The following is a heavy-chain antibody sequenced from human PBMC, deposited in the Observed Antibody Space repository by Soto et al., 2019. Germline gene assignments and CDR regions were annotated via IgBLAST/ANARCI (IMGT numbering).Heavy chain of an antibody. CDR2: ISSSKTYI. D-gene: IGHD6-19*01. V-gene: IGHV3-48*02. Sequence: EVQLVESGGGLVQPGQSLRVSCAASGFSFSSYNMNWVRQAPGKGLEWISYISSSKTYIWYADSVKGRFTISRDNAKNSLSLQMNSLRDEDTAVYYCVRDSGWAFDIWGLGTMVTVSS. J-gene: IGHJ3*02. CDR1: GFSFSSYN. CDR3: VRDSGWAFDI.